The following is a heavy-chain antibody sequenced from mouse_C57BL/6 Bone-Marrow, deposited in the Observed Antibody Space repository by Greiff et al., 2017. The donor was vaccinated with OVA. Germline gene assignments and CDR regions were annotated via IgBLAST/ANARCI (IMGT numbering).Heavy chain of an antibody. V-gene: IGHV1-81*01. Sequence: VQLQQSGAELARPGASVKLSCKASGYTFTSYGISWVKQRTGQGLEWIGEIYPRSGNTYYNEKFKGKATLTADKSSSTAYMELRSLASEDSAVYFCARGDYGVWFAYWGQGTLVTVSA. J-gene: IGHJ3*01. CDR2: IYPRSGNT. CDR1: GYTFTSYG. D-gene: IGHD2-4*01. CDR3: ARGDYGVWFAY.